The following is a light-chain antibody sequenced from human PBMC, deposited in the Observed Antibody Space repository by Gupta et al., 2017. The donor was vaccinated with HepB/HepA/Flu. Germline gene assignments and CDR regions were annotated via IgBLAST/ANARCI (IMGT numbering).Light chain of an antibody. J-gene: IGLJ2*01. CDR2: EDR. CDR3: QVWDSRSEHPKV. CDR1: NIGGKR. Sequence: SYVLTQPPSVSVAPGKTATITCGGNNIGGKRVHWYQQKPGQAPVLVLYEDRDRPSGIPERFSGSNSGNTATLLISGGEDGDEADDYWQVWDSRSEHPKVFGGGTKLTVL. V-gene: IGLV3-21*03.